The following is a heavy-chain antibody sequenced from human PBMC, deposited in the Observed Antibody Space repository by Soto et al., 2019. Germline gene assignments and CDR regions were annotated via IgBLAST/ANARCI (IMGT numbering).Heavy chain of an antibody. CDR3: AKDLSFQIPGVIIWTGWGFDY. CDR2: IRGTDANT. D-gene: IGHD3-9*01. J-gene: IGHJ4*02. Sequence: EVQLLESGGGLVQPGGSLRLSCAASGFTFSNFAMNWVRQAPGKGLEWVSTIRGTDANTYYADSVKGRFTISRDNSKNTRYLQKDSLRAEDKAVYYCAKDLSFQIPGVIIWTGWGFDYWGQGTLVTVSS. CDR1: GFTFSNFA. V-gene: IGHV3-23*01.